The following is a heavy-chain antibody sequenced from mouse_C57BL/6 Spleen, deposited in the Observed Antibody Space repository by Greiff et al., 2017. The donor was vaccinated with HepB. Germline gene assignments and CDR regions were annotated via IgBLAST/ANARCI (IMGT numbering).Heavy chain of an antibody. V-gene: IGHV1-82*01. D-gene: IGHD1-1*01. Sequence: QVQLQQSGPELVKPGASVKISCKASGYAFSSSWMNWVKQRPGKGLEWIGRIYPGGGDTNYNGKFKGKATLTAAKSSSTAYMQLSSLTSEDSAVYFCARDYGSSWYFDVWGTGTTDTVSS. J-gene: IGHJ1*03. CDR3: ARDYGSSWYFDV. CDR1: GYAFSSSW. CDR2: IYPGGGDT.